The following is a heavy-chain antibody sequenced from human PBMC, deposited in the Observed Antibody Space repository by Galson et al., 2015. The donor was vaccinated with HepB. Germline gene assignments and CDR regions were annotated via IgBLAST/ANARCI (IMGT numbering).Heavy chain of an antibody. J-gene: IGHJ4*02. D-gene: IGHD6-13*01. CDR1: GYSFTSQW. CDR3: ASRGIQSSSWYWDH. Sequence: QSGAEVKKPGESLRISCKGSGYSFTSQWIAWVRQMPGKGLEWMGIIYPGSSDARYSPSFQGQVTLSADKSINTAYLQWRSLEASDTAMYYCASRGIQSSSWYWDHWGQGTLVTVSS. V-gene: IGHV5-51*01. CDR2: IYPGSSDA.